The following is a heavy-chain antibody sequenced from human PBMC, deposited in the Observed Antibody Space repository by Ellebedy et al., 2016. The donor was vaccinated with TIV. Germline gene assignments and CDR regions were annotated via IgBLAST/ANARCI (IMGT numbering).Heavy chain of an antibody. D-gene: IGHD2-15*01. CDR1: GFIFSGSG. CDR3: ARDRVDYYYGLDV. V-gene: IGHV3-30*03. CDR2: ISYDGDDT. Sequence: GGSLRLXXAASGFIFSGSGMHWVRQAPGKGLEWVSVISYDGDDTKYVASVRGRFTVSRDNAKNTLYLHMNSLKIEDTGVYYCARDRVDYYYGLDVWGQGTTVTVSS. J-gene: IGHJ6*02.